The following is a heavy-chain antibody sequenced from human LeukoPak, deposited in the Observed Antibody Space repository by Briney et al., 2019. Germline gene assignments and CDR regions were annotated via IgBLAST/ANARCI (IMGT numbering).Heavy chain of an antibody. V-gene: IGHV4-34*01. J-gene: IGHJ6*02. CDR1: GGSFSGYY. D-gene: IGHD1-14*01. CDR2: INHSGST. Sequence: PSETLSLTCAVYGGSFSGYYWSWIRQPPGKGLEWIGEINHSGSTNYNPSLKSRVTISVDTSKNQFSLKLSSVTAADTAVYYCVRVWTGDFYHGMDVWGQGTTVTVSS. CDR3: VRVWTGDFYHGMDV.